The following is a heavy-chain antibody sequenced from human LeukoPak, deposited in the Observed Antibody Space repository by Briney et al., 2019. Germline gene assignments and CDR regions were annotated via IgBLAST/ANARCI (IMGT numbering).Heavy chain of an antibody. CDR2: IWYDGSNK. Sequence: GGSLRLSCAASGFTFSSYAMSWVRQAPGKGLEWVAVIWYDGSNKYYADSVKGRFTISRDNSKNTLYLQMNSLRAEDTAVYYCARDLGHTLFDYWGQGTLVTVSS. CDR3: ARDLGHTLFDY. J-gene: IGHJ4*02. D-gene: IGHD2-2*02. V-gene: IGHV3-33*08. CDR1: GFTFSSYA.